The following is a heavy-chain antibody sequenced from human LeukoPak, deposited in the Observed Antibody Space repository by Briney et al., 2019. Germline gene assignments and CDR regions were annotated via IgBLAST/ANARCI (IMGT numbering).Heavy chain of an antibody. CDR1: GFTFSSYA. CDR2: ISYDGSNK. Sequence: GGSLRLSCAASGFTFSSYAMHWVRQAPGKGLEWVAVISYDGSNKYYADSVKGRFTISRDNSKNTLYLQMNSLRAEDTAVYYCARPLGPGSGWFDPWGQGTLVIVSS. V-gene: IGHV3-30*04. D-gene: IGHD3-10*01. CDR3: ARPLGPGSGWFDP. J-gene: IGHJ5*02.